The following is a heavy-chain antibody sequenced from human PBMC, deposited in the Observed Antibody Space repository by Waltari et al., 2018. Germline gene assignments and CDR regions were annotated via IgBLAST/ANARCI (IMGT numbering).Heavy chain of an antibody. CDR3: AKDRRFGRDGYNLF. V-gene: IGHV3-23*04. Sequence: VQLVESGGGVVQPGRSLRLSCAASGFTFSSYGMHWVRQAPGKGLEGVSAISGSGGSTYYADSVKGRFTISRDNSKNTLYLQMNSLRAEDTAVYYCAKDRRFGRDGYNLFGGQGTLVTVSS. J-gene: IGHJ4*02. CDR2: ISGSGGST. CDR1: GFTFSSYG. D-gene: IGHD5-12*01.